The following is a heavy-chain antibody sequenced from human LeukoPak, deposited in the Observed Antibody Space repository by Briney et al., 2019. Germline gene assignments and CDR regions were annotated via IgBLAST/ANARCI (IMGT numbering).Heavy chain of an antibody. CDR1: GGSISSSSYY. D-gene: IGHD4-23*01. CDR3: ARHRTVGGRLDV. CDR2: IYYSGST. Sequence: YPSETLSLTCTVSGGSISSSSYYWGWIRQPPGKGLEWIGSIYYSGSTYYNPSLKSRVTVSVDTSKNQFSLKLTSVTAADTAVYYCARHRTVGGRLDVWGQGTTVAVSS. V-gene: IGHV4-39*01. J-gene: IGHJ6*02.